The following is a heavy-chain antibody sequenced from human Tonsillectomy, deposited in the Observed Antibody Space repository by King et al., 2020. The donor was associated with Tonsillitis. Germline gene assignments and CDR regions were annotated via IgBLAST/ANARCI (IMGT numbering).Heavy chain of an antibody. J-gene: IGHJ4*02. CDR1: GFTFDDYA. CDR2: ISWNSGTI. Sequence: VQLVESGGGLVQPGRSLRLSCAASGFTFDDYAMHWVRQAPGKGLEWVSGISWNSGTIGYADSVKGRFTISRDNAKNSLYLQMNSLRSEDTAFYYCAKDSCSTTICSRGFDYWGQRTLVTVSS. V-gene: IGHV3-9*01. D-gene: IGHD2-2*01. CDR3: AKDSCSTTICSRGFDY.